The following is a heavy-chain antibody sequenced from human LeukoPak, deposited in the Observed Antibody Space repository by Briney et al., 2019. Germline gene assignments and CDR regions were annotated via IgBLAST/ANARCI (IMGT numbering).Heavy chain of an antibody. CDR2: INHRGST. J-gene: IGHJ6*03. CDR1: GGSFSGGSFSGYY. D-gene: IGHD4-11*01. V-gene: IGHV4-34*01. Sequence: PSETLSLTCDVYGGSFSGGSFSGYYWSWIRQPPGKGLEWIGEINHRGSTDYNPSLKSRVTMSVDTSKNQFSLKLSSVTAADTAVYYCARGNLWDYRRYYYYMDAWGKGTTVTVSS. CDR3: ARGNLWDYRRYYYYMDA.